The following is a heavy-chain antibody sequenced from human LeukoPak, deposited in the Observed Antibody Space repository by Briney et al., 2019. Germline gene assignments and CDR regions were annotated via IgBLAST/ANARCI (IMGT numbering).Heavy chain of an antibody. CDR2: IVGSGTSI. CDR3: ARESGSSGWYEGFDY. Sequence: TGGSLRLSCAASGFTFTIYSMNWVRQAPGKGLEWVSSIVGSGTSIYYADSVKGRFTISRDNAKNSLYLQMNSLRAEDTAVYYCARESGSSGWYEGFDYWGQGTLVTVSS. D-gene: IGHD6-19*01. J-gene: IGHJ4*02. V-gene: IGHV3-21*01. CDR1: GFTFTIYS.